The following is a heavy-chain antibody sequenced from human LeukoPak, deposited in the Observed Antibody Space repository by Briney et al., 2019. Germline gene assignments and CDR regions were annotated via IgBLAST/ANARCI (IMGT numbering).Heavy chain of an antibody. J-gene: IGHJ4*02. V-gene: IGHV4-61*02. CDR2: IYTSGST. Sequence: PSETLSLTCTVSGGSISSGSYYWSWIRQPAGKGLEWIGRIYTSGSTNYNPSLKSRVTISVDTSKNQFSLKLSSVTAADTAVYYRARGTWMYYFDYWGQGTLVTVSS. D-gene: IGHD5-12*01. CDR1: GGSISSGSYY. CDR3: ARGTWMYYFDY.